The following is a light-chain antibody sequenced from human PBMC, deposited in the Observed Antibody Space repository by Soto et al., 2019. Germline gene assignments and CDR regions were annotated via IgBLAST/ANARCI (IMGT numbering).Light chain of an antibody. CDR3: SSYTISSTRV. Sequence: QSALTQPASVSGSPGQSITISCTGTSSDVGGYNYVSWYQHHPGKAPKLMIYEVSNRPSGVSNRFSGSKSGNTASLTISGLQAEDEAAYYCSSYTISSTRVFGGGTKLTVL. V-gene: IGLV2-14*01. CDR2: EVS. CDR1: SSDVGGYNY. J-gene: IGLJ3*02.